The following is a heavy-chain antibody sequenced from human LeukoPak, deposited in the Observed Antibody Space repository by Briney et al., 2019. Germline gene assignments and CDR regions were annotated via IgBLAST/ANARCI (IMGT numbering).Heavy chain of an antibody. V-gene: IGHV4-34*01. D-gene: IGHD3-10*01. CDR1: GGSFSGYY. Sequence: PSETLSLTCAVYGGSFSGYYWSWIRQPPGKGLEWIGEISHSGSTNYNPSLKSRVTISVDTSKNQFSLKLSSVTAADTAVYYCARLYGSGSYYTSTISFDYWGQGTLVTVSS. CDR2: ISHSGST. CDR3: ARLYGSGSYYTSTISFDY. J-gene: IGHJ4*02.